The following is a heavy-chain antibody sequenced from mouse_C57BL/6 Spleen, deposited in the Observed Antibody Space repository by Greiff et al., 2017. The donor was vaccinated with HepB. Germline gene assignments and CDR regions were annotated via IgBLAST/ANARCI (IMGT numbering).Heavy chain of an antibody. Sequence: QVQLKESGPGLVQPSQSLSITCTVSGFSLTSYGVHWVRQSPGKGLEWLGVIWSGGSTDYNAAFISRLSISKDNSKSQAFFKMNSLQADDTAIYYCARILLRSFYAMDYWGQGTSVTVSS. CDR3: ARILLRSFYAMDY. D-gene: IGHD1-1*01. J-gene: IGHJ4*01. CDR2: IWSGGST. V-gene: IGHV2-2*01. CDR1: GFSLTSYG.